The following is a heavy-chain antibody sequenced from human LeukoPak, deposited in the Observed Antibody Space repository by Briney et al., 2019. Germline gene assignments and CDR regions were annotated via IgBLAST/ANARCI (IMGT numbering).Heavy chain of an antibody. CDR1: GYTFTSYD. Sequence: ASVKVSCKASGYTFTSYDINWVRQATGQGLEWMGWMNPNSGNTGYAQKFQGRVTMTRNTFISTAYMELSSLRSEDTAVYYCATQAYGDYVWFDPWGQGTLVTVSS. CDR3: ATQAYGDYVWFDP. CDR2: MNPNSGNT. V-gene: IGHV1-8*01. D-gene: IGHD4-17*01. J-gene: IGHJ5*02.